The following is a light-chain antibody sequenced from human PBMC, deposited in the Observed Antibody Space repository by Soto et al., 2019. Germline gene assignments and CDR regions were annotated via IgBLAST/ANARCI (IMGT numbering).Light chain of an antibody. V-gene: IGLV2-14*01. CDR1: GSDVGGYNY. Sequence: QSVLTQPASVSGSPGQSITISCTGTGSDVGGYNYVSWYQQHPGKAPKLMIYDVTNRPSGVSNRFSGSKSGNTASLTISGLQAEDEADYYCSSYTSSYTYVFGTGTKVTVL. CDR2: DVT. CDR3: SSYTSSYTYV. J-gene: IGLJ1*01.